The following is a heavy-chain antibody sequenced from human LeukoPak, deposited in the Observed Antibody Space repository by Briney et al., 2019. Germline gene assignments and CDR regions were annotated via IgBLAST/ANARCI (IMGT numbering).Heavy chain of an antibody. D-gene: IGHD1-14*01. V-gene: IGHV3-48*03. J-gene: IGHJ4*02. CDR2: ISSSGSTT. Sequence: PGGSLRLSCVAPGFTFSSYEMKWDRQATGKGLEWVSYISSSGSTTHYADSAKGRFTISRDNPKNSLYLQMNTLRGEDPAVYYCAAKEGTRSDFDYWGQGTLVTVAS. CDR3: AAKEGTRSDFDY. CDR1: GFTFSSYE.